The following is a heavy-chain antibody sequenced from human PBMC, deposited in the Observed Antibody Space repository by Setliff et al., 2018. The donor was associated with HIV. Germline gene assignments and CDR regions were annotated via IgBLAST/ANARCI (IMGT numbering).Heavy chain of an antibody. Sequence: ASVKVSCKASGYTLTSYEINWVRQATGQGLEWMGWMNPNSGDTGYAQKFQGRVTMTRNTSISTAFMELSSLSSEDTAVYYCARGRSLVRGSGSPEYYYMDVWGKGTTVTVSS. CDR2: MNPNSGDT. D-gene: IGHD3-10*01. CDR1: GYTLTSYE. V-gene: IGHV1-8*02. J-gene: IGHJ6*03. CDR3: ARGRSLVRGSGSPEYYYMDV.